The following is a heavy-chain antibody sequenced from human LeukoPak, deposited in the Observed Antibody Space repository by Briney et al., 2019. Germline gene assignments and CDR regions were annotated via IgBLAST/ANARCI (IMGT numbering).Heavy chain of an antibody. J-gene: IGHJ4*02. V-gene: IGHV3-74*01. CDR2: INSDGSTT. CDR3: ARGRVGATPAFDS. D-gene: IGHD1-26*01. CDR1: GFTFSSYW. Sequence: GGSLRLSCAASGFTFSSYWMHWVRQAPGKGLVWVSRINSDGSTTNYADSVKGRFTISRDNAKNTLYLQMNSLRAEDTAVYYCARGRVGATPAFDSWGQGTLVTVSS.